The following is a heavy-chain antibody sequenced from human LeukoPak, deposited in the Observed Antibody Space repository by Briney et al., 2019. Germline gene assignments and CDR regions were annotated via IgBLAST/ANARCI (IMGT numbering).Heavy chain of an antibody. J-gene: IGHJ6*04. V-gene: IGHV4-4*09. CDR1: GGSISGYY. Sequence: SETLSLTCSVSGGSISGYYWSWIRQPPGQTLEWIGYVYSSVSTNYNPSLQSRVTMSVDTSMNQFSLRLSSVTAADTAVYYCARFTYTTRPSDVWGKGTTVTVSS. CDR2: VYSSVST. CDR3: ARFTYTTRPSDV. D-gene: IGHD3-16*01.